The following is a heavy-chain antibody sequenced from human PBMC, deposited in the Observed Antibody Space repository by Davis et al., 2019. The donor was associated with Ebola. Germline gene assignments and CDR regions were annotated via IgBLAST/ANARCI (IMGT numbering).Heavy chain of an antibody. CDR2: ISSSSSYT. CDR1: GFTFSDYY. J-gene: IGHJ4*02. D-gene: IGHD1-26*01. Sequence: GESLKISCAASGFTFSDYYMSWIRQAPGKGLEWVSYISSSSSYTNYADSVKGRFTISRDNAKNSLYLQMNSLRAEDTAVYYCARGGHEIVGATYFDYWGQGTLVTVSS. V-gene: IGHV3-11*06. CDR3: ARGGHEIVGATYFDY.